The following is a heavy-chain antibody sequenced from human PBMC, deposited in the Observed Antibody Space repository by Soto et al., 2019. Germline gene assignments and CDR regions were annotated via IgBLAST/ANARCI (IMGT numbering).Heavy chain of an antibody. CDR2: MNPNSGNT. D-gene: IGHD6-6*01. CDR1: GYTFTSYD. J-gene: IGHJ4*02. CDR3: AFFGSSSLAFDY. Sequence: QVQLVQSGAEVKKPGASVKVSCKASGYTFTSYDINWVRQTTGQGLEWMGWMNPNSGNTGYAQKFQGRVTMTRNTSISTAYMELSSLRSEDTAVYYCAFFGSSSLAFDYWGQGTLVTVSS. V-gene: IGHV1-8*01.